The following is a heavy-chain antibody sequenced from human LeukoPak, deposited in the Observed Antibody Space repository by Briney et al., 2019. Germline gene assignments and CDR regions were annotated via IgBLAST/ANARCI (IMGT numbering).Heavy chain of an antibody. V-gene: IGHV4-39*01. D-gene: IGHD3-22*01. J-gene: IGHJ4*02. CDR1: GGSISSSSYY. CDR2: MYYSGST. CDR3: VRLNGGYYEAIFDY. Sequence: KTSETRSLTCTVSGGSISSSSYYWGWIRQPPGKGLECIGSMYYSGSTYYNTPLKSGVIIYVETSKTQFSLNLRSVTAEDTAVYYCVRLNGGYYEAIFDYWGQGTLVTVSS.